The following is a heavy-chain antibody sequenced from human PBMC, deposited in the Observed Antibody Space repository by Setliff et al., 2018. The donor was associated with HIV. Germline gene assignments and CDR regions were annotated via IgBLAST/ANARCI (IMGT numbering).Heavy chain of an antibody. CDR1: GGTFSDYT. V-gene: IGHV1-69*02. J-gene: IGHJ3*02. Sequence: SVKVSCKASGGTFSDYTVNWVRQAPGQGLEWMGRIIPIIGIENYAQKFQGRVTITADKSTSTAYMELNSLSSDDTAIYYCARSDCSSVRCYLGHAFEIWGQGTMVTVSS. D-gene: IGHD2-15*01. CDR2: IIPIIGIE. CDR3: ARSDCSSVRCYLGHAFEI.